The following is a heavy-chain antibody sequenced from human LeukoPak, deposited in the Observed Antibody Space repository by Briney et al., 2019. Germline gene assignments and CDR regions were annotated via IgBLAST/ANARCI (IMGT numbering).Heavy chain of an antibody. CDR3: ARELVVPAAFYYYYGMDV. CDR1: GYTFTGYY. V-gene: IGHV1-2*04. Sequence: GASVKVSCKASGYTFTGYYMHRVRQAPGQGLEWMGWINPNSGGTNYAQKFQGWVTMTRDTSISTAYMELSRLRSDDTAAYYCARELVVPAAFYYYYGMDVWGQGTTVTVSS. D-gene: IGHD2-2*01. J-gene: IGHJ6*02. CDR2: INPNSGGT.